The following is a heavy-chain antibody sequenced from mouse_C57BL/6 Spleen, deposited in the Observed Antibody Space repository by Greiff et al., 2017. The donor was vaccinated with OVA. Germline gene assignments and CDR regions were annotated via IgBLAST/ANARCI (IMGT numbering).Heavy chain of an antibody. CDR3: ARDLTDYYGSRFAY. V-gene: IGHV3-6*01. J-gene: IGHJ3*01. CDR2: ISYDGSN. CDR1: GYSITSGYY. Sequence: EVQLQESGPGLVKPSQSLSLTCSVTGYSITSGYYWNWIRQFPGNKLEWMGYISYDGSNNYNPSLKNRISITRDTSKNQFFLKLNSVTTEDTATYYCARDLTDYYGSRFAYWGQGTLVTVSA. D-gene: IGHD1-1*01.